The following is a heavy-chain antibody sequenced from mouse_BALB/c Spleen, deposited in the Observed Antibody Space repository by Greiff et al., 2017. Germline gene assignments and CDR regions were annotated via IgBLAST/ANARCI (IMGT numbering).Heavy chain of an antibody. CDR2: IHPGSGGT. CDR3: TRRVITTATFFAY. J-gene: IGHJ3*01. CDR1: GYTFTDYE. D-gene: IGHD1-2*01. V-gene: IGHV1-15*01. Sequence: VQLQESGAELVRPGASVKLSCKALGYTFTDYEMPWVKQTPVHGLEWIGAIHPGSGGTAYNQKFKGKATLTADKASSTAYMELSSLTSEDTAVYYCTRRVITTATFFAYWGQGTLVTVSA.